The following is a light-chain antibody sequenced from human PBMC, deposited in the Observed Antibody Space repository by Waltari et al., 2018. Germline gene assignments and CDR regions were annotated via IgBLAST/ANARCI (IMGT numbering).Light chain of an antibody. V-gene: IGKV4-1*01. CDR2: WAS. CDR3: QQFSSPPTWT. Sequence: DSVMTQSPASLAVSLGARATINCKSSQTLLYSAINKNSLAWYQQKPGQPPKLLIYWASTRASGVPDRFSGSGSGTDFTLSISSLQAEDVAVYFCQQFSSPPTWTFGQGTKVEIK. J-gene: IGKJ1*01. CDR1: QTLLYSAINKNS.